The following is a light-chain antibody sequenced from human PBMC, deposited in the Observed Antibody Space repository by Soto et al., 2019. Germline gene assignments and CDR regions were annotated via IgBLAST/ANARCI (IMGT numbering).Light chain of an antibody. Sequence: EIVMTQSPATLSVSPGERATLSCRASQSVSNNLAWYQQKPGQAPRLLIYGASTRATGIPARFSGSGSGTEFTLTISSLQSEDFEVYYFQQYNNWPRRTFGGGTKVEIK. V-gene: IGKV3-15*01. CDR1: QSVSNN. CDR2: GAS. CDR3: QQYNNWPRRT. J-gene: IGKJ4*01.